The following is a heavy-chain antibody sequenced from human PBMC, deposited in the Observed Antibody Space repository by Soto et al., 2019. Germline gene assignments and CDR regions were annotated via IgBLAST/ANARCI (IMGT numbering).Heavy chain of an antibody. CDR3: EGRGSGYETYSYYGMDV. CDR1: GGSISSSSYY. Sequence: SETLSLTCTVSGGSISSSSYYWGWIRQPPGKGLEWIGSIYYSGSTYYNPSLKSRVTISVDTSKNQFSLKLSSVTAADTAVYYCEGRGSGYETYSYYGMDVWGQGTTVT. J-gene: IGHJ6*01. D-gene: IGHD3-3*01. V-gene: IGHV4-39*01. CDR2: IYYSGST.